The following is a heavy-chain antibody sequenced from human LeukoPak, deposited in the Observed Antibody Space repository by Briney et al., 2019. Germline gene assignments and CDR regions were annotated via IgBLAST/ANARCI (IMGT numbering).Heavy chain of an antibody. D-gene: IGHD6-19*01. J-gene: IGHJ4*02. CDR3: AREKSSAPDY. V-gene: IGHV4-34*01. CDR1: GGSFSGYY. Sequence: TSETLSLTCAVYGGSFSGYYWSWIRQPPGKGLEWIGEINHSGSTNYNPSLKSRVTISVDTSKNQCSLKLSSVTAADTAVYYCAREKSSAPDYWGQGTLVTVSS. CDR2: INHSGST.